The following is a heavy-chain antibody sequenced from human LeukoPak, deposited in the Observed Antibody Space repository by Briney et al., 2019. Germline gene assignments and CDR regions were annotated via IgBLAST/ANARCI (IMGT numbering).Heavy chain of an antibody. Sequence: ASVKVSCKASGYTFTGYYMHWVRQAPGQGLEWMGWINPNSGGTNYAQKFQGRVTMTWDTSISTAYMELSRLTPDDTAVYYCARGRSVAVAVWSPPIDYWGQGTLVTVSS. CDR2: INPNSGGT. J-gene: IGHJ4*02. CDR1: GYTFTGYY. V-gene: IGHV1-2*02. CDR3: ARGRSVAVAVWSPPIDY. D-gene: IGHD6-19*01.